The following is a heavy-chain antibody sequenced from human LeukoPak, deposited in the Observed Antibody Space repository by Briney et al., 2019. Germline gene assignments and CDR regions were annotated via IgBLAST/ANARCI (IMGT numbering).Heavy chain of an antibody. V-gene: IGHV4-39*01. D-gene: IGHD5-18*01. Sequence: SETLPLTCTVSGGSISSSGYYWGWIRQPPGKGLEWIGSVDYTGITSHSPSLKSRVTISVDTSKNQFSLKVSSVSAADTGVYYCVSHPYSSYYYHMDVRGRGTTVTVSS. CDR1: GGSISSSGYY. J-gene: IGHJ6*02. CDR3: VSHPYSSYYYHMDV. CDR2: VDYTGIT.